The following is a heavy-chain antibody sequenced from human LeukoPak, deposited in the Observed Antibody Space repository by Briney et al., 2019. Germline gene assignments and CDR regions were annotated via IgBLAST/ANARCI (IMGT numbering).Heavy chain of an antibody. CDR3: ARAVQTVGATRRIDY. J-gene: IGHJ4*02. D-gene: IGHD1-26*01. V-gene: IGHV1-2*02. CDR1: GYTFTGYY. CDR2: INPNSGGT. Sequence: ASVKVSCKASGYTFTGYYMHWVRQAPGQGLEWMGWINPNSGGTNYAQKFQGRVTMTRDTSISTAYMELSKLRSDDTAVYYCARAVQTVGATRRIDYWGQGTLVTVSS.